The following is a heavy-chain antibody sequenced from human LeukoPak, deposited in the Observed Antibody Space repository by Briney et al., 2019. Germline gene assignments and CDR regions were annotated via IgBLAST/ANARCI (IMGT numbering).Heavy chain of an antibody. CDR1: GFTFTDHY. V-gene: IGHV1-2*02. Sequence: ASMKVSCKSSGFTFTDHYIHWVRQGPGQGLEWMGYIGPHSTFTSSPQEFQGRVTMTRDASMSTAYMELTRLTSNDTAVYYCVREGEGPLSKDFDYWGQGTLVTVSS. J-gene: IGHJ4*02. CDR2: IGPHSTFT. CDR3: VREGEGPLSKDFDY. D-gene: IGHD2/OR15-2a*01.